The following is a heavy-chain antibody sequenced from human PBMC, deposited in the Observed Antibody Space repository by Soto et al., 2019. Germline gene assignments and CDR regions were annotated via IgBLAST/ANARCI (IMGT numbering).Heavy chain of an antibody. D-gene: IGHD2-15*01. CDR2: IYYSGTN. J-gene: IGHJ5*01. CDR1: GGSISSGGYY. V-gene: IGHV4-31*03. Sequence: SETLSLTCTVSGGSISSGGYYWSWIRQHPGKGLELIGYIYYSGTNYYNPSIKSRVTISVDTYRNQFSLQRSSVAAADTAVNYAARDKGYCRGRSGRTISGYWFDSWGQGTRVTVSS. CDR3: ARDKGYCRGRSGRTISGYWFDS.